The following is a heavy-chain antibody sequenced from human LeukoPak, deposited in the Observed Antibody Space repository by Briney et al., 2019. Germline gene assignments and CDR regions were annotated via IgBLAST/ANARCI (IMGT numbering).Heavy chain of an antibody. CDR3: ARVTGSGYGSGSYFFDY. Sequence: SETRSLTCTVSGGSISRYYWSWIRQPPGKVLGWSGYIYYSGSTNYNPYLKSRVAISVDTSKNQFSLKLSSVTAADAAVYYCARVTGSGYGSGSYFFDYWGQGTLVTVSS. D-gene: IGHD3-10*01. J-gene: IGHJ4*02. CDR1: GGSISRYY. CDR2: IYYSGST. V-gene: IGHV4-59*01.